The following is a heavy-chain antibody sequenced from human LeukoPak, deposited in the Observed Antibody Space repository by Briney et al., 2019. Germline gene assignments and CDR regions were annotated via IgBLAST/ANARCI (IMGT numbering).Heavy chain of an antibody. CDR2: ISSSSSYI. J-gene: IGHJ4*02. D-gene: IGHD5-18*01. Sequence: GGSLRLSCAASGFTFSGYSMNWVRQAPGKGLEWVSSISSSSSYIYYADSVKGRFTISRDNAKNSLYLQMNSLRAEDTAVFYCARTFYTDVDTALLTSLDYWGQGTLVTVSS. CDR3: ARTFYTDVDTALLTSLDY. CDR1: GFTFSGYS. V-gene: IGHV3-21*01.